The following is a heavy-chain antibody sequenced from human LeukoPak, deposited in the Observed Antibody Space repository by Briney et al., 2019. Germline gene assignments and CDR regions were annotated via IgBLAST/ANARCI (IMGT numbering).Heavy chain of an antibody. CDR3: AREPRQIAAAKINWFDP. Sequence: KTGGSLRLSCAASGFTFSSYSMNWVRQAPGKGLEWVSSFSSSSSYIYYADSVKGRFTISRDNAKNSLYLQMNSLRAEDTAVYYCAREPRQIAAAKINWFDPWGQGTLVTVSS. V-gene: IGHV3-21*01. CDR1: GFTFSSYS. D-gene: IGHD6-13*01. J-gene: IGHJ5*02. CDR2: FSSSSSYI.